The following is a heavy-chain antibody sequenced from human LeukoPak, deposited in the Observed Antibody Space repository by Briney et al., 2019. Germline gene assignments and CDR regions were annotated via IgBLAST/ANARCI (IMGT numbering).Heavy chain of an antibody. CDR1: GYDVSSNY. V-gene: IGHV3-53*01. CDR3: AGVVYHRHWYIYV. D-gene: IGHD1-14*01. Sequence: GGSLTLPCRASGYDVSSNYMNWVRQAPGKGLEWVSILYSGGSTYYAGSVKGRFTVSRDSSGNTLFLHMTRLKTEDTAVYFCAGVVYHRHWYIYVGSGGTLVTVSS. J-gene: IGHJ2*01. CDR2: LYSGGST.